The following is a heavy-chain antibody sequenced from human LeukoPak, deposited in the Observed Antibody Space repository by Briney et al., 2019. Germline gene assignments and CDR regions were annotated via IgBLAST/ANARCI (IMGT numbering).Heavy chain of an antibody. Sequence: SETLSLTCTVSSHSISSGNYWGWIRQPPWKGLRWLGRIYHSGSTYYNPSLKSRVTISVNTSKNQFSLQLNSVTPEDTAVYYCARGGIVVVPAARGVWYFDLWGRGTLVTVSS. D-gene: IGHD2-2*01. CDR3: ARGGIVVVPAARGVWYFDL. CDR2: IYHSGST. J-gene: IGHJ2*01. CDR1: SHSISSGNY. V-gene: IGHV4-38-2*02.